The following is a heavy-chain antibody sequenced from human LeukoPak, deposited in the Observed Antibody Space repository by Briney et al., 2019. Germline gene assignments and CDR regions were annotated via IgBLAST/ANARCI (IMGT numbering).Heavy chain of an antibody. CDR3: ARTSNYWSPYFDY. CDR2: IAASGTT. V-gene: IGHV4-4*08. Sequence: SETLSLTCSVSGGSIESYYWSWIRQPPGKGLEFIGYIAASGTTKHNPSLKSRVTLSMDTSKNQFSLKLRSVTAADTAVYYCARTSNYWSPYFDYWGQGALVTVSS. CDR1: GGSIESYY. J-gene: IGHJ4*02. D-gene: IGHD1-1*01.